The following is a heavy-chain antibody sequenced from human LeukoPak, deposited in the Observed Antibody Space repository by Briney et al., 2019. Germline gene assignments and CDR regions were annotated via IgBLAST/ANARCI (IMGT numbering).Heavy chain of an antibody. CDR1: GFTVSSNY. Sequence: GGSLRLSCAASGFTVSSNYMSWVRQAPGKGLEWVSVIYSGGSTYYADSVKGRFIISRDNSKNTLYLQMNSLRAEDTAVYYCARDNSEAFDYWGQGTLVTVSS. V-gene: IGHV3-66*01. D-gene: IGHD4-11*01. J-gene: IGHJ4*02. CDR3: ARDNSEAFDY. CDR2: IYSGGST.